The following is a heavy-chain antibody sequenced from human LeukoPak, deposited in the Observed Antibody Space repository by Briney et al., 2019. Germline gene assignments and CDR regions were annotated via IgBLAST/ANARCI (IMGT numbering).Heavy chain of an antibody. CDR3: ARHRGIAAAGKFDY. Sequence: SETLSLTCAVYGGSFSGYYWSWIRQPPGKGLEWIGEINHSGSTNYNPSLKSRVTISVDTSKNQFSLKLSFVTAADTAVYYCARHRGIAAAGKFDYWGQGTLVTVSS. J-gene: IGHJ4*02. CDR2: INHSGST. CDR1: GGSFSGYY. D-gene: IGHD6-13*01. V-gene: IGHV4-34*01.